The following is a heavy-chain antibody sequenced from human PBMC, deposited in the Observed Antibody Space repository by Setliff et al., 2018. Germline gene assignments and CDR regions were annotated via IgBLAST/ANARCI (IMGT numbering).Heavy chain of an antibody. J-gene: IGHJ4*02. CDR1: GFTFSRYW. CDR2: IKQDGSEK. Sequence: GGSLRLSCAASGFTFSRYWMSWVRQAPGKGLEWVANIKQDGSEKYYVDSVKGRFTISRDNAKNSLYLQMNSLRAEDTAVYYCARLRGAFDYWGQGTLVTVSS. D-gene: IGHD3-16*01. CDR3: ARLRGAFDY. V-gene: IGHV3-7*01.